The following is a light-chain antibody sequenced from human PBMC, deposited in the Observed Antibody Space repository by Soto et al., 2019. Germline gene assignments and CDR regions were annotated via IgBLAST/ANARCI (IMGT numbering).Light chain of an antibody. J-gene: IGKJ3*01. Sequence: DFQTTQSPSSLSSSVGGRVTITCRASQDIGTFLNWYQQKPGKPPNLLIYAASNLLSGVSSRFRGSGSGTDFTLTIRSLQPEDFATYYCQQSYSTPQITFGPGTKVDMK. V-gene: IGKV1-39*01. CDR3: QQSYSTPQIT. CDR1: QDIGTF. CDR2: AAS.